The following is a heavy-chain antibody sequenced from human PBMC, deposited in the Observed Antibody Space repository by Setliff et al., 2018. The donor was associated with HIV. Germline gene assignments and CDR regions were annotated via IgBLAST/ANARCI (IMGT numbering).Heavy chain of an antibody. J-gene: IGHJ3*02. V-gene: IGHV3-21*01. CDR3: ASFPTITASQDVFDI. D-gene: IGHD4-4*01. CDR1: GFAFNTYT. CDR2: ISSSSSFI. Sequence: PGGSLRLSCTASGFAFNTYTMNWVRQAPGKGLEWVSSISSSSSFIYYADSVRGRFTVSRDNAKNSLCLQMISLRVEDTAIYYCASFPTITASQDVFDIWGHGTMVTVSS.